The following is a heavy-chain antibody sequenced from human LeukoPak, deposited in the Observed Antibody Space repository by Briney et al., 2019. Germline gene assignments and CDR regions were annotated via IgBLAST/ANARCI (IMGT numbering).Heavy chain of an antibody. D-gene: IGHD3-22*01. CDR1: GYTFTSYA. CDR2: INTNTGNP. V-gene: IGHV7-4-1*02. J-gene: IGHJ6*02. Sequence: GASVKVSSKASGYTFTSYAMNWVRQAPGQGLEWMGWINTNTGNPTYAQGFTGRFVFSLDTSVSTAYLQISSLKAEDTAVYYCARGAYYYDSSGRDYGMDVWGQGTTVTVSS. CDR3: ARGAYYYDSSGRDYGMDV.